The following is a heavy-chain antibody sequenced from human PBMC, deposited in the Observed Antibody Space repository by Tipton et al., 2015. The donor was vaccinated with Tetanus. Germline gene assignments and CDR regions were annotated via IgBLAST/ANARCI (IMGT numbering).Heavy chain of an antibody. CDR2: ISGSGGST. J-gene: IGHJ3*02. V-gene: IGHV3-23*01. CDR1: GFTFSSYA. CDR3: AKGGERITIFGVVSDI. Sequence: SLRLSCAASGFTFSSYAMSWVRQAPGKGLEWVSAISGSGGSTYYADSVKGRFTISRDNSKNTLYLQMNSLRAEDTAVYYCAKGGERITIFGVVSDIWGQGTMVTVSS. D-gene: IGHD3-3*01.